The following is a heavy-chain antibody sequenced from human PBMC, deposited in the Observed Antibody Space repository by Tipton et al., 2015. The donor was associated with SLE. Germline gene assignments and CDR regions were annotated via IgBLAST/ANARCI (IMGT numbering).Heavy chain of an antibody. D-gene: IGHD3-22*01. V-gene: IGHV4-61*01. CDR2: IYYSGST. Sequence: TLSLTCTVSGGSVSSGSYYWSWIRQPPGKGLEWIGYIYYSGSTNYNPSLKSRVTISVDTSKNQFSLKLSSVTAADTAVYYCARVWDYYDSSGYFDYWGQGTLVIVSS. CDR3: ARVWDYYDSSGYFDY. CDR1: GGSVSSGSYY. J-gene: IGHJ4*02.